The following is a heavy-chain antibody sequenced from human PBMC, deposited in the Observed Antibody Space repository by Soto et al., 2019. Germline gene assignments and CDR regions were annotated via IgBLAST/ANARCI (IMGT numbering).Heavy chain of an antibody. D-gene: IGHD6-13*01. Sequence: SETLSLTCTVSGGSISSYYWSWIRQPPGKGLEWIGYIYYSGSTNYNPSLKSRVTISVDTSKNQFSLKLSSVTAADTAVYYCARGTGSSWLDYYYYYGMDVWGQGTTVTVSS. CDR1: GGSISSYY. J-gene: IGHJ6*02. CDR2: IYYSGST. V-gene: IGHV4-59*01. CDR3: ARGTGSSWLDYYYYYGMDV.